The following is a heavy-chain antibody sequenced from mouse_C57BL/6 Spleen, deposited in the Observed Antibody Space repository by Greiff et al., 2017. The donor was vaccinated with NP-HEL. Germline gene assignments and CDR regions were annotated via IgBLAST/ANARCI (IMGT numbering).Heavy chain of an antibody. CDR2: IRSKSNNYAT. D-gene: IGHD4-1*01. V-gene: IGHV10-1*01. J-gene: IGHJ3*01. Sequence: EVQVVESGGGLVQPKGSLKLSCAASGFSFNTYAMNWVRQAPGKGLEWVARIRSKSNNYATYYADSVKDRFTISRDDSESMLYLQMNNLKTEDTAMYYCVRGLTGTFAYWGQGTLVTVSA. CDR1: GFSFNTYA. CDR3: VRGLTGTFAY.